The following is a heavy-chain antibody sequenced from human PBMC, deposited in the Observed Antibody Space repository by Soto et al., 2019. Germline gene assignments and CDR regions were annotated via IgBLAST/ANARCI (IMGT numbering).Heavy chain of an antibody. J-gene: IGHJ5*02. CDR2: INTYNGNT. D-gene: IGHD6-13*01. Sequence: QVQLVQSGAEVKKPGASVKVSCKASGYSFTSYGITWVRQAPGQGLEWMGWINTYNGNTNYAQKLQGRVTMTTDTSTSTAYMELRSLRSDDTAVYYCAREPAAGDWFDPWCQGTLVTVSS. V-gene: IGHV1-18*01. CDR3: AREPAAGDWFDP. CDR1: GYSFTSYG.